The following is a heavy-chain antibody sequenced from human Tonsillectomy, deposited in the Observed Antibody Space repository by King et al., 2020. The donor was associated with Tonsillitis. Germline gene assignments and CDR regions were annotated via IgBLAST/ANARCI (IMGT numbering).Heavy chain of an antibody. CDR2: INHGGST. Sequence: VQLQQWGAGLLKPSETLSLTCAVYGGSLSDYYWSWIRQPPGKGLEWIGEINHGGSTNYNPSLKSRVSISVDTSQNQFSLNLTSVTAADTAIYYCAREIAYFDLWGRGTLVTVSS. V-gene: IGHV4-34*01. CDR3: AREIAYFDL. CDR1: GGSLSDYY. J-gene: IGHJ2*01.